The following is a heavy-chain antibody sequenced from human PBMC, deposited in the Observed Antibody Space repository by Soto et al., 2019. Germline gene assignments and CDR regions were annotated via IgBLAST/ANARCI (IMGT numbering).Heavy chain of an antibody. CDR2: IYSGGST. CDR3: ARDQTSMARSSSSPTWYYYYYYMDV. J-gene: IGHJ6*03. CDR1: GFTVSSNY. V-gene: IGHV3-53*04. D-gene: IGHD6-6*01. Sequence: GGSLRLSCAASGFTVSSNYMSWVRQAPGKGLEWVSVIYSGGSTYYADSVKGRFTISRHNSKNTLYLQMNSLRAEDTAVYYCARDQTSMARSSSSPTWYYYYYYMDVWGKGTTVTVSS.